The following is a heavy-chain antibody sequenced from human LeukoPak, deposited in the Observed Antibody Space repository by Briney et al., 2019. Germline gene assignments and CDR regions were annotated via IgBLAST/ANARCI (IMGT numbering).Heavy chain of an antibody. CDR3: ARPPGFSTSFWD. CDR2: INHSGST. J-gene: IGHJ4*02. V-gene: IGHV4-34*01. Sequence: SETLSLTCAVYGGSFSGYYWSWIRQPPGKGLEWIGEINHSGSTNYNPSLKSRVTISVDTSKNQFSLKLSSVTAADTAVYYCARPPGFSTSFWDWGQGTLVTVSS. CDR1: GGSFSGYY. D-gene: IGHD2-2*01.